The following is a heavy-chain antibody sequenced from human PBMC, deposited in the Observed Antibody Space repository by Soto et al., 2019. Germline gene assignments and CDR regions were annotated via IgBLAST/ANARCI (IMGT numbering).Heavy chain of an antibody. D-gene: IGHD3-10*01. CDR1: GGSISSSSNF. Sequence: PSETLSLTCTVSGGSISSSSNFWGWIRQPPGKGLEWIGSGSISYSGSTYYNPSLKSRITISVDTSRNQFSLKLNSVTAADTAVFYCARHSNYYGSGSSFPYFDNWGQGTLVTVSS. CDR3: ARHSNYYGSGSSFPYFDN. J-gene: IGHJ4*02. V-gene: IGHV4-39*01. CDR2: ISYSGST.